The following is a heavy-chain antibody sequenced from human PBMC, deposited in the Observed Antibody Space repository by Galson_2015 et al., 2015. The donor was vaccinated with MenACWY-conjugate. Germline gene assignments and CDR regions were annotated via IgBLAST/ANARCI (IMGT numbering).Heavy chain of an antibody. V-gene: IGHV1-46*01. J-gene: IGHJ4*02. Sequence: SVKVSCKASGYTFTSFYLHWVQQAPGQGLDWMGIINPSGGSTSYAQKFQGRVTVTRDTSTSTVYMELSSLRSEDTAMYYCARGPLYRGSSEDFFDYWGQGTLVTVSS. CDR2: INPSGGST. CDR3: ARGPLYRGSSEDFFDY. CDR1: GYTFTSFY. D-gene: IGHD1-26*01.